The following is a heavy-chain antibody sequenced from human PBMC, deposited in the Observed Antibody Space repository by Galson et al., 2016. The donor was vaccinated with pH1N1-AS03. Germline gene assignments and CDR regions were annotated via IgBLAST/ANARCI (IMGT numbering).Heavy chain of an antibody. CDR2: IYQTGST. V-gene: IGHV4-59*01. CDR1: GGSINSYY. Sequence: LSLTCSVSGGSINSYYWNWIRQPPGKGLEWIGYIYQTGSTKYNPSLKSRVTISVDTSKNQFSLKLISVTAADTAVYYCARGALTYYDFSTVYIPFDLWGQGTLVTVSS. CDR3: ARGALTYYDFSTVYIPFDL. J-gene: IGHJ4*02. D-gene: IGHD3-3*01.